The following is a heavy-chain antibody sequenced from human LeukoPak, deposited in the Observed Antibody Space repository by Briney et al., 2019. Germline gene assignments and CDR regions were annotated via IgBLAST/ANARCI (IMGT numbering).Heavy chain of an antibody. Sequence: SETLSLTCTVSGGSISSGSYYWSWIRQPAGKGLEWIGRIYTSGSTNYNPSLKSRVTISVDTSKNQFSLKLSSVTAADTAVYYCARDGGHIKYSYGYSGPNWFDPWGQGTLVTVSS. CDR2: IYTSGST. J-gene: IGHJ5*02. D-gene: IGHD5-18*01. CDR1: GGSISSGSYY. V-gene: IGHV4-61*02. CDR3: ARDGGHIKYSYGYSGPNWFDP.